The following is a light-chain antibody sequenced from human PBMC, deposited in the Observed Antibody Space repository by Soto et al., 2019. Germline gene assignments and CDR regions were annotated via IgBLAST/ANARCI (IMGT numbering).Light chain of an antibody. CDR3: APWNDNPNGPSYV. J-gene: IGLJ1*01. CDR1: SSNIGSNA. Sequence: QSVLTQPPSASGTPGQKVTISCSGSSSNIGSNAVNWYQQVPGTAPKLLIYSDDQRPSGVPDRFSGSKSGTSASLAISGLQSEDEADYICAPWNDNPNGPSYVFGTGTKVTVL. CDR2: SDD. V-gene: IGLV1-44*01.